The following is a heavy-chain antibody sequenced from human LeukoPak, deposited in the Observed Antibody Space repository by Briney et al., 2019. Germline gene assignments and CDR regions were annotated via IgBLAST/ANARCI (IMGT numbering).Heavy chain of an antibody. D-gene: IGHD3-10*01. CDR1: GFTFSSHA. CDR2: ISGSGGST. Sequence: GGSLRLSCAASGFTFSSHAMSWVRQAPGKGLEWVSAISGSGGSTYYADSVKGRFTISRDNSKNTLYLQMNSLRAEDTAVYCCANPVLYMVRGVANDYWGQGTLVTVSS. J-gene: IGHJ4*02. V-gene: IGHV3-23*01. CDR3: ANPVLYMVRGVANDY.